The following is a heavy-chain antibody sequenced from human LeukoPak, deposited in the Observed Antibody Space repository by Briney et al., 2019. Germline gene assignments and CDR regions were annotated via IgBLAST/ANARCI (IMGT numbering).Heavy chain of an antibody. CDR3: ERGARFRSYGSGTYYASLPFDP. D-gene: IGHD3-10*01. CDR1: GHTFTSYT. V-gene: IGHV1-3*03. J-gene: IGHJ5*02. Sequence: ASVKVSCKASGHTFTSYTIHWVRQATGQRLEWMGCINTGNGNTNYPQELQGRIANTRYTSATPANIELSSLRSEDLAVYYCERGARFRSYGSGTYYASLPFDPWGQGTLVTVSS. CDR2: INTGNGNT.